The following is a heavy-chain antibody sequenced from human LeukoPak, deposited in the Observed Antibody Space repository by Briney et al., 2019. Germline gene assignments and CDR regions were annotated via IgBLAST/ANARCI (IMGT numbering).Heavy chain of an antibody. CDR2: ISASNGNT. J-gene: IGHJ4*02. D-gene: IGHD2-2*01. Sequence: GASVKVSCKASGYTFTSYGISWVRQAPGQGLEWMGWISASNGNTNYAQNLQGRVTMTTDTSTGTAYMELRSLRSDDTAVYYCAREIPYPDCGSSGCYGPWDYWGQGTPVTVSS. V-gene: IGHV1-18*01. CDR1: GYTFTSYG. CDR3: AREIPYPDCGSSGCYGPWDY.